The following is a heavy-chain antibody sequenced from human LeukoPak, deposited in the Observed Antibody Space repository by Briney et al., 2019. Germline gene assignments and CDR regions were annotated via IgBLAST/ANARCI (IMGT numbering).Heavy chain of an antibody. CDR2: ISAYNGNT. CDR1: GYTFSSYG. Sequence: ASVKVSCKASGYTFSSYGISWVRQAPGQGLEWMGWISAYNGNTNYAQKLQGRVTMTTDTSTSTAYMELRSLRSDDTAVYYRARVPPGYSNYVQMDVWGKGTTVTVSS. J-gene: IGHJ6*04. D-gene: IGHD4-11*01. V-gene: IGHV1-18*01. CDR3: ARVPPGYSNYVQMDV.